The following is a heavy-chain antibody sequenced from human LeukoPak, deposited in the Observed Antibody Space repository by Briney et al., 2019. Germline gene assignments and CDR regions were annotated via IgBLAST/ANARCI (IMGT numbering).Heavy chain of an antibody. CDR3: ARLLAGIAAAGRAFDI. V-gene: IGHV1-18*01. CDR2: ISAYNGNT. D-gene: IGHD6-13*01. Sequence: ASMKVSCTASGYTFTSYGISWVRQAPGQGLEWMGWISAYNGNTNYAQKLQGRVTMTTDTSTSTAYMELRSLRSDDTAVYYCARLLAGIAAAGRAFDIWGQGTMVTVSS. J-gene: IGHJ3*02. CDR1: GYTFTSYG.